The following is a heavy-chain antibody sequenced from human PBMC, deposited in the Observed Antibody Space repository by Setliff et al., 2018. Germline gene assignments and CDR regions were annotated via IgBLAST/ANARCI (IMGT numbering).Heavy chain of an antibody. J-gene: IGHJ4*02. CDR2: IYYSGST. Sequence: SETLSLTCTVSGGSISSSSYYWGWVRQPPGKGLEWIGSIYYSGSTYYNPSLKSRVTISVDTSKNQFSLKLSSVTAADTAVYYCARRETYYNFWSGYYAYWGQGTLVTVSS. V-gene: IGHV4-39*07. CDR1: GGSISSSSYY. CDR3: ARRETYYNFWSGYYAY. D-gene: IGHD3-3*01.